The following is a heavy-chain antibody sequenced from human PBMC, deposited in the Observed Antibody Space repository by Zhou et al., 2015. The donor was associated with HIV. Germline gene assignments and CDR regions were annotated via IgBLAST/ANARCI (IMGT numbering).Heavy chain of an antibody. CDR1: GYTFTGYY. CDR2: INPNSGGT. Sequence: QVQLVQSGAEVKKPGASVKVSCKASGYTFTGYYMHWVRQAPGQGLEWMGWINPNSGGTNYAQKFQGRVTMTRDTSISTAYMELSRLRSDDTAVYYCARGRYGGNSVGTTYFDYWGQGTLVTVSS. D-gene: IGHD4-23*01. J-gene: IGHJ4*02. V-gene: IGHV1-2*02. CDR3: ARGRYGGNSVGTTYFDY.